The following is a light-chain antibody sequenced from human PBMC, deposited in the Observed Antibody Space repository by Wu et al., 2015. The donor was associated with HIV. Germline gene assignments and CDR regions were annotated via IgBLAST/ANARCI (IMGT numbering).Light chain of an antibody. CDR2: AAS. Sequence: DIQLTQSPSFLSASVGDRVTITCRASQGISTYLVWYQQKPGKAPKLLIYAASTLQSGVPSRFSGSGSGTEFTLTISSLQPEDFATYYCQQFNSYPRVTFGPGPSGNQT. V-gene: IGKV1-9*01. CDR3: QQFNSYPRVT. J-gene: IGKJ3*01. CDR1: QGISTY.